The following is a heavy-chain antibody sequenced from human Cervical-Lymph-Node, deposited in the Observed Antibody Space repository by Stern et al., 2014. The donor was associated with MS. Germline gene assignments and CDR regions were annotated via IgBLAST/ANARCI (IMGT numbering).Heavy chain of an antibody. D-gene: IGHD1-1*01. J-gene: IGHJ3*02. CDR3: AKANWNDDAFDI. V-gene: IGHV5-51*03. CDR2: IYPGDSDT. CDR1: GYRFTTYW. Sequence: EVQLLESGIEVKKPGESLKISCKGSGYRFTTYWIAWVRQMPGKGLEWMGIIYPGDSDTRYSPSFQGQVTIPADKSITTAYLQWSSLKASDTAMYYCAKANWNDDAFDIWGQGTMVTVSS.